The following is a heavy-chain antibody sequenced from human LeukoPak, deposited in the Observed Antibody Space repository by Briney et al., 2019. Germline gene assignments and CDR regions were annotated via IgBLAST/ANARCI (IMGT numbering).Heavy chain of an antibody. CDR2: IYPSGST. Sequence: SETLSLTCTVSGYSISSGYYWGGIRPPPGKGLEGIGNIYPSGSTYYNPSLKSRVTISVDTSKNQFSLKLSSATAADAAVYYCARDPITISNSDWFDPWGQGTLVTVSS. D-gene: IGHD3-3*01. J-gene: IGHJ5*02. V-gene: IGHV4-38-2*02. CDR1: GYSISSGYY. CDR3: ARDPITISNSDWFDP.